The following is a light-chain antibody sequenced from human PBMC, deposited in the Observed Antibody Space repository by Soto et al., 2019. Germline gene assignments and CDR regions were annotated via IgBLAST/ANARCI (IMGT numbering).Light chain of an antibody. Sequence: AIRMTQSPSSLSASTGDRVTITCRASQGISSYLAWYQQKPGKAPKLLIYAASTLQSGVPSRFSGSGSGTDFTLTTSCLQSEDFATYYCQQYYSYPVTFGGGTKVDIK. CDR3: QQYYSYPVT. J-gene: IGKJ4*01. CDR1: QGISSY. CDR2: AAS. V-gene: IGKV1-8*01.